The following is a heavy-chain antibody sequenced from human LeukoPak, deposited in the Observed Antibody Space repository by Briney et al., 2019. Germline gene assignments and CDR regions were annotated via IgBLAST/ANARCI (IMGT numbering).Heavy chain of an antibody. CDR3: AKGPYSGFS. D-gene: IGHD1-26*01. Sequence: GGSLRLSCAASGFTFDDYAMHWVRHAPGKGLEWVSGISWNSGSIGYADSVKGRFTISRDNSKNTLYLQMNRLRAEDTAVYYCAKGPYSGFSWGQGTLVTVSS. CDR1: GFTFDDYA. J-gene: IGHJ5*02. CDR2: ISWNSGSI. V-gene: IGHV3-9*01.